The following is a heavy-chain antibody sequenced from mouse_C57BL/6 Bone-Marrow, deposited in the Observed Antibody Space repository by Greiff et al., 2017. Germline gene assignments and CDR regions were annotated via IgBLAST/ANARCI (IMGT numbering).Heavy chain of an antibody. Sequence: DVMLVESGGGLVQPGGSLKLSCAASGFTFSDYGMAWVRQAPRKGPEWVAFISNLAYSIYYADTVTGRFTISRENAKNTLYLEMSSLRSEDTAMYYCARQGNYGYPFAYWGQGTLVTVSA. V-gene: IGHV5-15*01. J-gene: IGHJ3*01. CDR1: GFTFSDYG. CDR3: ARQGNYGYPFAY. CDR2: ISNLAYSI. D-gene: IGHD2-2*01.